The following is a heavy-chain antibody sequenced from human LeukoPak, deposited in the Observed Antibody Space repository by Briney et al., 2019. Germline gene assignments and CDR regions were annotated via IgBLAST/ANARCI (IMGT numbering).Heavy chain of an antibody. CDR2: ISSSSSYI. D-gene: IGHD2/OR15-2a*01. CDR1: GFTFSSYS. Sequence: GGSLRLSCAASGFTFSSYSMNWVRQAPGKGLEWVSSISSSSSYIYYADSVKGRFTISRDNAKNSLYLQMNSLRAEDTAVYYCARHKMVLKAFSQSGLDYWGQGTLVTVSS. CDR3: ARHKMVLKAFSQSGLDY. V-gene: IGHV3-21*01. J-gene: IGHJ4*02.